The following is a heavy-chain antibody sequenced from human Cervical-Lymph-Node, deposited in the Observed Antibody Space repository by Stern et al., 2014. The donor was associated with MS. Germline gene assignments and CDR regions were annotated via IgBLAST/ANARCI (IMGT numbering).Heavy chain of an antibody. D-gene: IGHD2-8*02. Sequence: QLQLQESGPGLVKPSETLSLTCAVSGDSISSYTHYWAWIRQPPGKGLEWIWRVYYSGATYYNPSLKIPVTISVDTSKTHSSRGLNSVTAADTAVYYCAKHACTGAACPFDLWGQGTLVTVSS. CDR2: VYYSGAT. J-gene: IGHJ4*02. V-gene: IGHV4-39*01. CDR3: AKHACTGAACPFDL. CDR1: GDSISSYTHY.